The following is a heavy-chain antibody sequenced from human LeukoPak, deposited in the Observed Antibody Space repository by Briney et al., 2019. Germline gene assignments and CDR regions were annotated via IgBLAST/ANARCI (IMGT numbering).Heavy chain of an antibody. Sequence: GGSLRLSCAASGFTFSGSWMAWVRQAPGKGLEWVANMNQDGSEKNYVDSVKGRFTISRDDAKNSLYLQMNSLRAEDTAVYYCARDSGYDCFDYWGQGTLVTVSS. CDR2: MNQDGSEK. D-gene: IGHD5-12*01. CDR3: ARDSGYDCFDY. V-gene: IGHV3-7*01. CDR1: GFTFSGSW. J-gene: IGHJ4*02.